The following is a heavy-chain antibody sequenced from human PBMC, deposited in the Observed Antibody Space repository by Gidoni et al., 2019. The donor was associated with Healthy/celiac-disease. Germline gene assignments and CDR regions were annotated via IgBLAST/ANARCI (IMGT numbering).Heavy chain of an antibody. J-gene: IGHJ4*02. CDR3: AKDIREVCCSGTNNYFDY. D-gene: IGHD1-7*01. Sequence: EVQLVESGGGLVQPGRSLRLSCAASGFPFDDYAMHWVRQAPGKGLEWVSGISWNSGSIGYADSVKGRFTISRDNAKNSLYLQMNSLRAEDTALYYCAKDIREVCCSGTNNYFDYWGQGTLVTVSS. CDR2: ISWNSGSI. CDR1: GFPFDDYA. V-gene: IGHV3-9*01.